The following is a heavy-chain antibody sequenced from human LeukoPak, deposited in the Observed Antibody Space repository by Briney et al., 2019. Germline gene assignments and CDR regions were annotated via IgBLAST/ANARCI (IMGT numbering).Heavy chain of an antibody. J-gene: IGHJ4*02. V-gene: IGHV3-21*01. CDR1: GFTFSSYS. Sequence: GGSLRLSCAASGFTFSSYSMNWVRQAPGKGLEWVSSISSSSSYIYYADSVKGRFTISRDNAKNSLYLQMNSLRAEDTAVYYCARGEPRAVAGHCDYWGQGTLVTVSS. D-gene: IGHD6-19*01. CDR3: ARGEPRAVAGHCDY. CDR2: ISSSSSYI.